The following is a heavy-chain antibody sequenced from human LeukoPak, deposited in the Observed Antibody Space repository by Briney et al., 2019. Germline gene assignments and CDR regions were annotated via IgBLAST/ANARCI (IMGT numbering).Heavy chain of an antibody. D-gene: IGHD3-9*01. CDR1: GFTFSSYA. V-gene: IGHV3-23*01. CDR3: AKLVLRYFDWLMDY. Sequence: PGGSQRLSCAASGFTFSSYATSWVRQAPGKGLEWVSGISGSGGSTYYADSVKGRFTISRDNSKNTLYLQMNSLRAEDTAVYYCAKLVLRYFDWLMDYWGQGTLVTVSS. J-gene: IGHJ4*02. CDR2: ISGSGGST.